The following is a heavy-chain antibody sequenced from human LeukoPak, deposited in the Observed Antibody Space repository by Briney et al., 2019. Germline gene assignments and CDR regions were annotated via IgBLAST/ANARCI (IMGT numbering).Heavy chain of an antibody. V-gene: IGHV3-30*02. CDR1: GFTFSSYG. D-gene: IGHD2-2*01. J-gene: IGHJ4*02. CDR3: AKQVRADGGAGDYFDY. Sequence: GGSLTLSCAASGFTFSSYGMHWVRQAPGTGLERVAFIRYDGSNKYYADSVKGRFTISRDNSNNTLYLQMNSLRAEDTAVYYCAKQVRADGGAGDYFDYWGQGTLVTVSS. CDR2: IRYDGSNK.